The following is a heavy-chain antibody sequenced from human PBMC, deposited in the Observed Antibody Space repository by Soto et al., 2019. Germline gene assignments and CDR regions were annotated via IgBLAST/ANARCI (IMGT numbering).Heavy chain of an antibody. J-gene: IGHJ4*02. CDR1: DGSIVSGSYY. D-gene: IGHD1-26*01. V-gene: IGHV4-31*03. Sequence: QVQLQESGPGLVKPSQTLSLTCTVSDGSIVSGSYYRSWVRQYPGKGLEWIGSIHYSGSIYYSPSLRSRLTMSADTSKNQFSLKLSSVTVADTAVYYCTRGLDRAKLGYWGQGIQVIVSS. CDR2: IHYSGSI. CDR3: TRGLDRAKLGY.